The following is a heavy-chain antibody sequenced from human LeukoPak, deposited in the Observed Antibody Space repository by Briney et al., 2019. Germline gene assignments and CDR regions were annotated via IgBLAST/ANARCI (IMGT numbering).Heavy chain of an antibody. Sequence: PGGSLRLSCAVSGFTFSSYWMSWVRQAPGKGLEWVAIIKQDESEKYYVDSVKGRFTISRDNAKNSLFLQMNSLRAEDTAVYYCARAESPYYYDSSGYYSHAPDYWGQGTLVTVSS. J-gene: IGHJ4*02. CDR1: GFTFSSYW. V-gene: IGHV3-7*01. CDR2: IKQDESEK. D-gene: IGHD3-22*01. CDR3: ARAESPYYYDSSGYYSHAPDY.